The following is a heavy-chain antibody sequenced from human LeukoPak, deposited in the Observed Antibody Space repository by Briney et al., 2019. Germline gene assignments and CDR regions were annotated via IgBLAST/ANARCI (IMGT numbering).Heavy chain of an antibody. CDR2: IYYSGST. V-gene: IGHV4-59*01. CDR1: GGSISSYY. J-gene: IGHJ6*03. Sequence: SETLSLTCTVSGGSISSYYWSWIRQPPGKGLEWIGYIYYSGSTNCNPSLKSRVTISVDTSKNQFSLKLSSVTAADTAVYYCARDLAVAGDYYYYCYMDVWGKGTTVTVSS. D-gene: IGHD6-19*01. CDR3: ARDLAVAGDYYYYCYMDV.